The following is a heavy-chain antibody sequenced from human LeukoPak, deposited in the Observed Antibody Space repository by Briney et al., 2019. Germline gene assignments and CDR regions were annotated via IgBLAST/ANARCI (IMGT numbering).Heavy chain of an antibody. CDR1: GFTFSSYS. CDR3: ARDESYSYGHDY. Sequence: GGSLRLSCAASGFTFSSYSMNWVCQAPGKGLEWVSSISSSSSYIYYADSVKGRFTISRDNAKNSLYLQMNSLRAEDTAVYYCARDESYSYGHDYWGQGTLVTVSS. D-gene: IGHD5-18*01. CDR2: ISSSSSYI. J-gene: IGHJ4*02. V-gene: IGHV3-21*01.